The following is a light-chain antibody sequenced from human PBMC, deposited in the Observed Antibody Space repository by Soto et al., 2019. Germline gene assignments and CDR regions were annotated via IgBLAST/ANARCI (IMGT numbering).Light chain of an antibody. Sequence: QSALTQPASVSESPGQSITISCTTTSSDVGGYNYVSWYRQHPGKAPKLMIYEVSNRPSGVSNRFSGSKSGNTASLTISGLQAEDEADYYCSSYTNNNTLVFGGGTKVTVL. CDR3: SSYTNNNTLV. J-gene: IGLJ2*01. CDR1: SSDVGGYNY. CDR2: EVS. V-gene: IGLV2-14*01.